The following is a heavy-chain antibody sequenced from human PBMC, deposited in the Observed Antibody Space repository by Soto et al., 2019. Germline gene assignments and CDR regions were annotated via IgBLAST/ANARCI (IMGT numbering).Heavy chain of an antibody. D-gene: IGHD3-16*01. V-gene: IGHV3-33*01. CDR1: LLPRTRYA. CDR2: IWYDGNEK. CDR3: ASEDLGGRGLDAFDI. J-gene: IGHJ3*02. Sequence: GWYLRRRCPASLLPRTRYAINRVSQAPGYGPMSLALIWYDGNEKYYADAVKGRFTISRDNSKDMFYLQMNSLSGEDTAMYYCASEDLGGRGLDAFDIWGQGTMVTVSS.